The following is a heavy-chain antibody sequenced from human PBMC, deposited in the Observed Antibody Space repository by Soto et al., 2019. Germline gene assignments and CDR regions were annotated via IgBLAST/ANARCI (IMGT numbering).Heavy chain of an antibody. D-gene: IGHD5-12*01. V-gene: IGHV4-59*08. J-gene: IGHJ4*02. Sequence: SETLSLTCTFSGFSITSYYWSWIRQPPGKGLEWIGYIYFSGSANYNPSLKSRVTISVDTSKNQFSLKLSSVTAADTAVYYCARRYSGYGDYWGQGTLVTVSS. CDR1: GFSITSYY. CDR3: ARRYSGYGDY. CDR2: IYFSGSA.